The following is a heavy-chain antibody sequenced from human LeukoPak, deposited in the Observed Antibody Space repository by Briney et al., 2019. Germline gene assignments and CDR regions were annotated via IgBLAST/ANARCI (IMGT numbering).Heavy chain of an antibody. V-gene: IGHV4-4*02. D-gene: IGHD5/OR15-5a*01. CDR1: GFTFSSYAM. CDR2: MYLSGTT. Sequence: GSLRLSCAASGFTFSSYAMSWVRQPPGKGLEWIGEMYLSGTTHSNPSVKSRVTISIDKSKNQFFLNLSSVTAADTAVYYCATKLSTDPHYFDYWGQGILVTVSS. J-gene: IGHJ4*02. CDR3: ATKLSTDPHYFDY.